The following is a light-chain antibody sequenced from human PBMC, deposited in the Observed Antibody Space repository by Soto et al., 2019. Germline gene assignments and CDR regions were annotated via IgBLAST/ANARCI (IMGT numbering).Light chain of an antibody. J-gene: IGLJ3*02. CDR2: EDN. V-gene: IGLV6-57*01. CDR3: QSYESSNPWV. Sequence: NFMLTQPHSVSESPGKTVTISCTRSSGNIANNFVQWYQQRPGSSPTTVIYEDNQRPSGVPARFSGSIDRSSNSASLTIAGLTTEDEADYYCQSYESSNPWVFGGGTKVTVL. CDR1: SGNIANNF.